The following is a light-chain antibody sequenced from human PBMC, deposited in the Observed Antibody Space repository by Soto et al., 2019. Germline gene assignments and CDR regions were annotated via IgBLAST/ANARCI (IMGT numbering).Light chain of an antibody. CDR3: QQYGSSPYT. V-gene: IGKV3-20*01. CDR1: QSVTSNY. CDR2: GAS. Sequence: EIVLTPPPGTLSVSSGESATLSCRASQSVTSNYVAWYQQKPGLPPRLLIFGASNRATGIPDRFSGGVSGTDFTLTISRLEPEDFALYICQQYGSSPYTFGLGTRLEIK. J-gene: IGKJ5*01.